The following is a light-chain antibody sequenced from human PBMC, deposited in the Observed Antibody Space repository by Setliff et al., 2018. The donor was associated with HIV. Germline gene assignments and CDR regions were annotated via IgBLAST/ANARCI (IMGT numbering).Light chain of an antibody. CDR2: YDS. CDR1: NIGSES. Sequence: SYELTQPHSVSVATAQTGPRITCGGNNIGSESVHWYQQKPGQAPVLVIYYDSDRPSGIPERFSGSKSGNTATLTISRVEAGDEADYYCQVWHSSSDHPYVFGTGTKVTVL. CDR3: QVWHSSSDHPYV. J-gene: IGLJ1*01. V-gene: IGLV3-21*04.